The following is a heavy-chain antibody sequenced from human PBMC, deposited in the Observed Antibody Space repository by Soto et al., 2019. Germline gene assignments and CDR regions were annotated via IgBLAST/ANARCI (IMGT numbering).Heavy chain of an antibody. CDR2: IYYSVST. J-gene: IGHJ4*02. CDR3: ARHGSSWYDFDY. D-gene: IGHD6-13*01. CDR1: GGSISSYY. Sequence: PSETLSLTCTVSGGSISSYYWSWIRQPPGKGLEWIGYIYYSVSTNYNPSLKSRVTISVDTSKNRFSLNLRSVTDADTAVYYCARHGSSWYDFDYWSQGTLVTVSS. V-gene: IGHV4-59*08.